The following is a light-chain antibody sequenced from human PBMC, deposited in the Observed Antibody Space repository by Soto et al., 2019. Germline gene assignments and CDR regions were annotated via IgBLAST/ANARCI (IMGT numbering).Light chain of an antibody. CDR3: QQLNAYPLT. J-gene: IGKJ5*01. CDR2: AAS. V-gene: IGKV1-8*01. Sequence: AIRMTQSPSSFSASTGDRVTITCRASQGISSYFAWYQQKPGKAPKLLIYAASTLQSGVPSRFSGSGSGTDFTLTISCLQSEDFATYYYQQLNAYPLTFGQGTRLEIK. CDR1: QGISSY.